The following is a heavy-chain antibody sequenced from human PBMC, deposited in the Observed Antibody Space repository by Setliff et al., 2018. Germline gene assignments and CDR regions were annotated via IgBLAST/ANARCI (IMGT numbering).Heavy chain of an antibody. J-gene: IGHJ4*02. CDR3: ARDLPKYSSSSVDNYFDY. CDR1: GYSISSGYY. Sequence: PSETLSLTCAVSGYSISSGYYWGWIRQPPGKGLEWIGSIYYSGTTYYNPSLKSRVTISVDTSKNQFSLKLSSVTAADTAVYYCARDLPKYSSSSVDNYFDYWGQGTLVTVSS. CDR2: IYYSGTT. V-gene: IGHV4-38-2*02. D-gene: IGHD6-6*01.